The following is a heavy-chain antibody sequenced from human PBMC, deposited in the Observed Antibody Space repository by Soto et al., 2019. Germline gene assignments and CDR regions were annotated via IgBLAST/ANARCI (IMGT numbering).Heavy chain of an antibody. CDR3: ARDRAGYGGKGRRSGLDY. V-gene: IGHV1-2*02. CDR2: INPNSGGT. D-gene: IGHD2-15*01. J-gene: IGHJ4*02. CDR1: GYTFTGYY. Sequence: ASVKVSCKASGYTFTGYYMHWVRQAPGQGLECMGWINPNSGGTNYAQKFQGRVTMTRDTSISTAYMELSRLRSDDTAVYYCARDRAGYGGKGRRSGLDYWGQGTLVTVSS.